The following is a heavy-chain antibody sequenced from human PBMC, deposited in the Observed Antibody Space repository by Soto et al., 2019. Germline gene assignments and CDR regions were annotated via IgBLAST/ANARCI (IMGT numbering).Heavy chain of an antibody. J-gene: IGHJ6*02. V-gene: IGHV3-11*01. CDR3: ARGRVSGTYYHYGMDV. Sequence: GGSLRLSCAASGFTFSDYYMSWIRQAPGKGLEWVSYITNSGNAIYYADSVKDRFTISRDNAKNSLYLQMNSLRDEDTAVYFCARGRVSGTYYHYGMDVWGQGTTGTVSS. D-gene: IGHD1-7*01. CDR1: GFTFSDYY. CDR2: ITNSGNAI.